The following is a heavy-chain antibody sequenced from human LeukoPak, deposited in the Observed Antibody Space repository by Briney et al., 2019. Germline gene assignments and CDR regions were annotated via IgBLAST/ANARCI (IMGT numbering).Heavy chain of an antibody. Sequence: PSETLSLTCTVSGGSISSYYWSWLRQPPGKGLEWIGYIYYSGSTNYNPSLKSRVTISVDTSKNQFSLKLSSVTAADTAVYYCARGRPSQYGDYVVYFDYWGQRTLVTVSS. J-gene: IGHJ4*02. CDR2: IYYSGST. CDR1: GGSISSYY. CDR3: ARGRPSQYGDYVVYFDY. D-gene: IGHD4-17*01. V-gene: IGHV4-59*01.